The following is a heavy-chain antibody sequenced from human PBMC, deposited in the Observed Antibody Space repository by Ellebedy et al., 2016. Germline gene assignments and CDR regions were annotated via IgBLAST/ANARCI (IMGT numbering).Heavy chain of an antibody. Sequence: GGSLRLSCAASGFTVSSSYMGWVRQAPGKGLEWVSVTPPNGRTTYYLDSVKGRFTISRDNSKNTLYLQMNGLTADDTALYFCTRSTHSDAWGLWGQGTLVTVSS. J-gene: IGHJ4*02. D-gene: IGHD7-27*01. V-gene: IGHV3-53*01. CDR1: GFTVSSSY. CDR2: TPPNGRTT. CDR3: TRSTHSDAWGL.